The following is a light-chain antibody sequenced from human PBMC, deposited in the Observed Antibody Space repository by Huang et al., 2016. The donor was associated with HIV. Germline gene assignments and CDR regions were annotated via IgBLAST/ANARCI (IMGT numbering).Light chain of an antibody. Sequence: EVVLTQSPATLSLSPGERATLSCRASQTVGSYLAWYQQKPGQRPRLLIYEASNRATGIPARCSGSGYGTDFTLTISTLEPEDFAVYYCQQRVNWPLTFGGGTKVEIK. V-gene: IGKV3-11*01. CDR1: QTVGSY. CDR2: EAS. J-gene: IGKJ4*01. CDR3: QQRVNWPLT.